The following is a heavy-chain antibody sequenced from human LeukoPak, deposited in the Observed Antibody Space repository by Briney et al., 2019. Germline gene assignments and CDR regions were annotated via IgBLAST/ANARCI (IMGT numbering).Heavy chain of an antibody. CDR1: GGSISSYY. CDR3: ARDGEVGATKNNWFDP. D-gene: IGHD1-26*01. V-gene: IGHV4-59*01. Sequence: PSETLSLTCTVSGGSISSYYWSWIRQPPGKGLEWIGYIYYSGSTNYNPSLKSRVTISVDTSKNQFSLKLSSVTAADTAVYYCARDGEVGATKNNWFDPWGQGTLVTVSS. J-gene: IGHJ5*02. CDR2: IYYSGST.